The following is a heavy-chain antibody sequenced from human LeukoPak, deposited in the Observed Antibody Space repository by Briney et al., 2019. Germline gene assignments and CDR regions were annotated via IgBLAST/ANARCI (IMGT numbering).Heavy chain of an antibody. V-gene: IGHV3-21*01. CDR2: ISSSSSYI. J-gene: IGHJ4*02. CDR3: ARGTDGSSWYPH. CDR1: GFTFSSKG. Sequence: GGPLRLSGAASGFTFSSKGMTWFRQPPGRGLEWVSPISSSSSYIYYEDSVKGRFTISRDNAKNSLYLQMNSLRAEDTAVYYCARGTDGSSWYPHWGQGTLVTVSS. D-gene: IGHD6-13*01.